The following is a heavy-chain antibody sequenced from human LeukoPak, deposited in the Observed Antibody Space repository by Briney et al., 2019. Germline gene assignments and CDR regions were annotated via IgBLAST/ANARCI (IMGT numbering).Heavy chain of an antibody. CDR3: ARHDIVVVLSALDY. D-gene: IGHD2-15*01. V-gene: IGHV3-21*01. J-gene: IGHJ4*02. CDR2: ISSSSSYI. CDR1: GFTFSSYS. Sequence: SGGSLRLSCAASGFTFSSYSMNWVRQAPGKGLEWVSSISSSSSYIYSADSVKGRFTISRDNAKNTLYLQMNSLRAEGTAVYFCARHDIVVVLSALDYWGQGTLVTVSS.